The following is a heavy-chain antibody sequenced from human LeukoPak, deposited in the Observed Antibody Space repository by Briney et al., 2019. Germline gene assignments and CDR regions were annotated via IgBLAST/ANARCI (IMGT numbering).Heavy chain of an antibody. J-gene: IGHJ4*02. V-gene: IGHV3-30-3*01. Sequence: GGSLRLSCAASGFTFRNYAMQWVRQAPGKGLEWVAIISYDGSNKYYADSGKGRFTISRDNSKNPLYLQMNSLRAEDTAVYYCARDPRRETSMIVGGVFDYWGQGTMVTVSS. CDR1: GFTFRNYA. CDR3: ARDPRRETSMIVGGVFDY. CDR2: ISYDGSNK. D-gene: IGHD3-22*01.